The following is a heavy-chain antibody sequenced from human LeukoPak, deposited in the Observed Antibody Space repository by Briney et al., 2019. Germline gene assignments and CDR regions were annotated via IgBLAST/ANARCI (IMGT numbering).Heavy chain of an antibody. CDR2: LYTTGST. Sequence: SETLSLTCAVYGGSFSGYYWSWIRQPAGKGLEWIGRLYTTGSTNYNPSLKSRVTMSLDTSKKQCSLTLSSVTAADTAVYYCASLGYNYYFDYWGQGTLVTVSS. V-gene: IGHV4-59*10. CDR3: ASLGYNYYFDY. D-gene: IGHD5-24*01. J-gene: IGHJ4*02. CDR1: GGSFSGYY.